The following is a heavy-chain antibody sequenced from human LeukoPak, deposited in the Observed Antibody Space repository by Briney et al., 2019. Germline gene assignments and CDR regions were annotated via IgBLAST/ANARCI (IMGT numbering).Heavy chain of an antibody. CDR3: AKSALIPYDSSGYSPYYFDY. CDR1: GFTFSSYG. J-gene: IGHJ4*02. D-gene: IGHD3-22*01. CDR2: ISYDGSNK. Sequence: QPGGSPRLSCAASGFTFSSYGMHWVRQAPGKGLEWVAVISYDGSNKYYADSVKGRFTISRDNSKDTLYLQMNSLRAEDTAVYYCAKSALIPYDSSGYSPYYFDYWGQGTLVTVSS. V-gene: IGHV3-30*18.